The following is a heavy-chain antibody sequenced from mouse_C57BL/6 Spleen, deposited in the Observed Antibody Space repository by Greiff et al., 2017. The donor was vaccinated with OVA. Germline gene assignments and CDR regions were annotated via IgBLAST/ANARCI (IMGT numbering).Heavy chain of an antibody. CDR2: ISDGGSYT. J-gene: IGHJ2*01. Sequence: EVQGVESGGGLVKPGGSLKLSCAASGFTFSSYAMSWVRQTPEKRLEWVATISDGGSYTYYPDNVKGRFTISRDNAKNNLYLQMSHLKSEDTAMYYCAREGGLRRYYFDYWGQGTTLTVSS. CDR1: GFTFSSYA. CDR3: AREGGLRRYYFDY. V-gene: IGHV5-4*01. D-gene: IGHD2-2*01.